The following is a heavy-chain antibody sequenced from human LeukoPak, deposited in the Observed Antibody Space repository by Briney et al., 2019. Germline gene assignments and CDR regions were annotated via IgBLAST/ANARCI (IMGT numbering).Heavy chain of an antibody. CDR3: ARGGPLDCSSTSCPGPD. V-gene: IGHV1-69*13. D-gene: IGHD2-2*01. CDR2: IIPIFGTA. Sequence: SVKVSCKASGGTFSSYAISWVRQAPGQGLEWMGGIIPIFGTANYAQKFQGRVTITADESTSTAYMELSSLRSEDTAVYYCARGGPLDCSSTSCPGPDWGQGTLVTVSS. J-gene: IGHJ4*02. CDR1: GGTFSSYA.